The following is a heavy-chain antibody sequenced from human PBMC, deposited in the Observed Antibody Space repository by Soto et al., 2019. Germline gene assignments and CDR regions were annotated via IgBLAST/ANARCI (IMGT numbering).Heavy chain of an antibody. V-gene: IGHV1-69*04. CDR2: IIPILGIA. CDR3: ASYVLRYFDWLLYNYYYGMDV. J-gene: IGHJ6*02. Sequence: ASVKVSCKASGGTFSSYAISWVRQAPGQGLEWMGRIIPILGIANYAQKFQGRVTITADKSTSTAYMELSSLRSEDTAVYYCASYVLRYFDWLLYNYYYGMDVWGQGTTVTVSS. CDR1: GGTFSSYA. D-gene: IGHD3-9*01.